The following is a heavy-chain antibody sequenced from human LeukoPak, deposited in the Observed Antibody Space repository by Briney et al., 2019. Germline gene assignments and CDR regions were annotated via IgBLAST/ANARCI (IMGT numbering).Heavy chain of an antibody. Sequence: GGSLRLSCAASGFTFSSYAMSWVRQAPGKGLEWVSAISGSDGSTYYADSVKGRFTISRDNSKNTLYLQMNSLRAEDTAVYYCAKDSEGRYCSSTSCFFSAEFDPWGQGTLVTVSS. J-gene: IGHJ5*02. CDR1: GFTFSSYA. D-gene: IGHD2-2*01. V-gene: IGHV3-23*01. CDR3: AKDSEGRYCSSTSCFFSAEFDP. CDR2: ISGSDGST.